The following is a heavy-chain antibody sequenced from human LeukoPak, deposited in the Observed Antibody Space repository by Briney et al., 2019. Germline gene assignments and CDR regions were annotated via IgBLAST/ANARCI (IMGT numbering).Heavy chain of an antibody. J-gene: IGHJ4*02. Sequence: PGGSLRLSCAASGFTFSSYAMSWVRQAPGKGLEWVSAISGSGGSTYYADSVKGRFTISRDNSKNTLYLQMNSLRAEDTAVYYCAKDQGDGYNYLLDYWGQGTLVTVSS. CDR3: AKDQGDGYNYLLDY. CDR2: ISGSGGST. V-gene: IGHV3-23*01. D-gene: IGHD5-24*01. CDR1: GFTFSSYA.